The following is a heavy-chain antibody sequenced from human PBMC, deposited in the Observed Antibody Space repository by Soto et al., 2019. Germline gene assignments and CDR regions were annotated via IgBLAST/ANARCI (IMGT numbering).Heavy chain of an antibody. V-gene: IGHV1-69*01. J-gene: IGHJ4*02. CDR1: GGGSSSNA. D-gene: IGHD5-12*01. CDR3: SIDRRNSGYDRPKGFDS. CDR2: ISPIFGTA. Sequence: SSVKVACKAVGGGSSSNAIGWVGQTPGQGLEWMGGISPIFGTANYAQKFQGRVTITADESTSTAYMELSSLRSEDTAVYYFSIDRRNSGYDRPKGFDSWGQGTLVTVSP.